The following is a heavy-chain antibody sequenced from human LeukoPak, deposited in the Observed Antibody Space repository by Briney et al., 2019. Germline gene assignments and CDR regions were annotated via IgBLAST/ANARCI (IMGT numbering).Heavy chain of an antibody. V-gene: IGHV3-30*02. CDR2: IRYDGSNK. Sequence: GGSLRLSCAASGFTFSSYGMHWVRQAPGKGLGWVAFIRYDGSNKYYADSVKGRFTISRDNSKNTLYLQMNSLRAEDTAVYYCARGHYGDYRPWGQGTLVTVSS. D-gene: IGHD4-17*01. CDR3: ARGHYGDYRP. J-gene: IGHJ5*02. CDR1: GFTFSSYG.